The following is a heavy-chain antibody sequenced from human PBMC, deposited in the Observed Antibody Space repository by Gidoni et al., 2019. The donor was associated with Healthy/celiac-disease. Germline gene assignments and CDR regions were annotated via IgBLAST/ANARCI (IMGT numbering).Heavy chain of an antibody. D-gene: IGHD1-1*01. CDR3: AKDVGYNSNAFDI. V-gene: IGHV3-30*18. J-gene: IGHJ3*02. CDR2: ISYDGSNK. CDR1: GFTISSYG. Sequence: QVQLVESGGGVVQPGRSLRLSCAASGFTISSYGMHWVRQAPGKGLGWVAVISYDGSNKYYADSVKGRFTISRDNSKNTLYLQMNSLRAEDTAVYYCAKDVGYNSNAFDIWGQGTMVSVSS.